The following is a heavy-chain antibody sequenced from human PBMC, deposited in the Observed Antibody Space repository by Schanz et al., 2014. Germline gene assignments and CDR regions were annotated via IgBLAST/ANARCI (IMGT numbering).Heavy chain of an antibody. J-gene: IGHJ3*01. Sequence: QVQLVESGGGLVKPGGSLRLSCAASGFTFSSYYMSWIRQAPGKGLEWVSSIISTGGTIYYVDSVRGRFTISRDNAKNSLYLQMNSLRVDDTAVYYCASSRTRYCSSTSCVPGAFDFSGQGTLVTVSS. V-gene: IGHV3-11*01. CDR2: IISTGGTI. D-gene: IGHD2-2*01. CDR1: GFTFSSYY. CDR3: ASSRTRYCSSTSCVPGAFDF.